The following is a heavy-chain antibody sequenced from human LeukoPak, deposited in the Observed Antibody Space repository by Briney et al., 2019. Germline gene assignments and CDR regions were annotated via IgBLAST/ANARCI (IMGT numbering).Heavy chain of an antibody. CDR1: GFTCSSYG. D-gene: IGHD6-19*01. Sequence: PGGSLRLSCAASGFTCSSYGMHWVRQAPGKGLGWVAVISYDGSNKYYADSVKGRFTISRDNSKNTLYLQMNSLRPEDTAVYYCAKDQFSSGFEYFQHWGQGTLVTVSS. CDR2: ISYDGSNK. V-gene: IGHV3-30*18. CDR3: AKDQFSSGFEYFQH. J-gene: IGHJ1*01.